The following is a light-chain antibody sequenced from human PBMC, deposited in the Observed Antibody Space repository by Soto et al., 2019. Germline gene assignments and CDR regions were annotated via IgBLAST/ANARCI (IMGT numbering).Light chain of an antibody. J-gene: IGLJ1*01. V-gene: IGLV1-40*01. CDR2: ANT. Sequence: QAVVTQPPSVSGAPGQMVTISCTGSSSNIGPTYDVHWYQQLPGTAPKLLIYANTNRPSGVPDRFSGSKSGTSASLAITGLQAEDEADYYCQSYDSSLSGYVFGTGTQLTVL. CDR3: QSYDSSLSGYV. CDR1: SSNIGPTYD.